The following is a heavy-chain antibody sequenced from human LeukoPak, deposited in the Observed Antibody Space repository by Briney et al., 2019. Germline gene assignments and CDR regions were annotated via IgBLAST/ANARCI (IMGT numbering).Heavy chain of an antibody. CDR2: INHSGST. CDR3: ARAPLYYYMDV. J-gene: IGHJ6*03. Sequence: PSETLSLTCAVYGGSFSGYYWSWIRQPPGKGLEWIGEINHSGSTNYNPSLKSRVTISVGTSKNQFSLKLSSVTAAETAVYYCARAPLYYYMDVWGKGTTVTVSS. CDR1: GGSFSGYY. V-gene: IGHV4-34*01.